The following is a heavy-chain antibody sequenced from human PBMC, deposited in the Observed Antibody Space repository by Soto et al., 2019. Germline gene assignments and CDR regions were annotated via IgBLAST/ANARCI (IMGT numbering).Heavy chain of an antibody. CDR2: IDWDDDK. Sequence: HITGKASGQTLVKLDHHLPLTCEFSGVSSSTYHMCVAWIRQRPGKARACLALIDWDDDKRYSPSLKNSLAISNYTSRKHVVLTITNADPVSTATSFCAHAGDYDLLTFCHWCPGPMVTVS. V-gene: IGHV2-5*02. CDR1: GVSSSTYHMC. J-gene: IGHJ4*02. D-gene: IGHD4-17*01. CDR3: AHAGDYDLLTFCH.